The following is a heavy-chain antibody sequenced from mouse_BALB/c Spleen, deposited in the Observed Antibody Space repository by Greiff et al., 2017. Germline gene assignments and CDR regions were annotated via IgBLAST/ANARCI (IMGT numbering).Heavy chain of an antibody. V-gene: IGHV5-17*02. CDR2: ISSGSSTI. Sequence: EVKLVESGGGLVQPGGSRKLSCAASGFTFSSFGMHWVRQAPEKGLEWVAYISSGSSTIYYADKVKGRFTISRDNPKNTLFLQMTSLRSEDTAMEYCAREGRRYDGEVGYWGQGTTLTVSS. D-gene: IGHD2-14*01. J-gene: IGHJ2*01. CDR1: GFTFSSFG. CDR3: AREGRRYDGEVGY.